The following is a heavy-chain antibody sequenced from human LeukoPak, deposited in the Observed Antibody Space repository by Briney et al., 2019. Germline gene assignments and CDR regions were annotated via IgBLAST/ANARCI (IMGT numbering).Heavy chain of an antibody. CDR2: ISAYNGNT. V-gene: IGHV1-18*01. CDR3: ARIGAYCGGDCYSYFDY. D-gene: IGHD2-21*01. J-gene: IGHJ4*02. CDR1: GYAFTNYG. Sequence: GASVKVSCKASGYAFTNYGLIWVRQAPGQGLEWMGWISAYNGNTNYAQKLQGRVTMTTDTSTSTAYMELRSLRSDDTAVYYCARIGAYCGGDCYSYFDYWGQGTLVTVSS.